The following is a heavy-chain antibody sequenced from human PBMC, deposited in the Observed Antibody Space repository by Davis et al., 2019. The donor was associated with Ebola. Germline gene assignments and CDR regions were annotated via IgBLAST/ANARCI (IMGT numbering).Heavy chain of an antibody. CDR3: TRAVTVTTVFDY. D-gene: IGHD4-17*01. V-gene: IGHV3-53*01. CDR1: GFTVSTHY. J-gene: IGHJ4*02. Sequence: PGGSLRLSCAASGFTVSTHYMSWVRQAPGKGLEWISILYSGGTTYYADSVQGRFTTSRDNSKNTVSLQMNNLRAEDTAVYYCTRAVTVTTVFDYWGQGTLVTVSS. CDR2: LYSGGTT.